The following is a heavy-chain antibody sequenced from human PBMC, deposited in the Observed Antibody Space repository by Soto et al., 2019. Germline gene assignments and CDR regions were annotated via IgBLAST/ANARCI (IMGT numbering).Heavy chain of an antibody. CDR2: ISWNSGSI. CDR1: GFTFDDYA. V-gene: IGHV3-9*01. D-gene: IGHD2-21*01. J-gene: IGHJ4*02. Sequence: EVQLVESGGGLVQPGRSLRLSCAASGFTFDDYAMHWVRQAPGKGLEWVSGISWNSGSIGYADSVKGRFTISRDNAKNSLYLQMNSLRAEDTALYYCAKDRAGCGGDCYSGYFDYWGQRTLVTVSS. CDR3: AKDRAGCGGDCYSGYFDY.